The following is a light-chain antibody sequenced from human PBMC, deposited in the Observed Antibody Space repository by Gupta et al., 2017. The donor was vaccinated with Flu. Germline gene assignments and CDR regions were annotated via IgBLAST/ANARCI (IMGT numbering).Light chain of an antibody. J-gene: IGKJ1*01. CDR2: KAS. CDR3: QHYNTYPWT. V-gene: IGKV1-5*03. Sequence: DIQMTQSPSILSASVGDRVTITCRASQTISTWLAWYQQKPGKAPKLLMYKASTLEKGVPSRFSGSGSGAEFILTITSLQPDDVATYYCQHYNTYPWTFGQGTKVEIK. CDR1: QTISTW.